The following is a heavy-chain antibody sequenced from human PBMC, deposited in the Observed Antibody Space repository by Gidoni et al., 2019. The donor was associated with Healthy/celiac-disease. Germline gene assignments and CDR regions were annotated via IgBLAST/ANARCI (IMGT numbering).Heavy chain of an antibody. Sequence: EVQLVQSGAEVKKPGESLRISCKGSGYSFTLYWISWVRQMPGKGLEWMGRIDPSDSYTNYSPSFQGHVTISADKSISTAYLQWSSLKASDTAMYDCATHAGGNSDLGDYWGQGTLVTVSS. D-gene: IGHD2-21*02. V-gene: IGHV5-10-1*03. CDR3: ATHAGGNSDLGDY. CDR1: GYSFTLYW. J-gene: IGHJ4*02. CDR2: IDPSDSYT.